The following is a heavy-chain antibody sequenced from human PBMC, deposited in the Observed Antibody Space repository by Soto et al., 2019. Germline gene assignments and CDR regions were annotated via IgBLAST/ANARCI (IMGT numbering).Heavy chain of an antibody. CDR3: AKEVSRSRYYYYGMDV. CDR1: GFTFSSYG. D-gene: IGHD1-20*01. J-gene: IGHJ6*02. V-gene: IGHV3-30*18. CDR2: ISYDGNNK. Sequence: QVQLVESGGGVVQPGRSLRLSCAASGFTFSSYGMHWVRQAPGKGLEWVAVISYDGNNKAYADSVKGRFTISRDNSKKTLNLQMNSLRVEDTAVYYCAKEVSRSRYYYYGMDVWGQGTTVTVSS.